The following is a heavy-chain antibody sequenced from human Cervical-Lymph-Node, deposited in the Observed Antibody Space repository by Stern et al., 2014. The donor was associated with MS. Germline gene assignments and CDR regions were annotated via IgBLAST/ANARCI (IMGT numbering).Heavy chain of an antibody. D-gene: IGHD2-21*02. CDR3: ARQATAWASDV. V-gene: IGHV5-51*01. CDR1: GFKFSIYW. J-gene: IGHJ4*02. Sequence: VQLVESGAELIRPGESLKISCKGSGFKFSIYWIAWVRQMPGKGLEWMGIIYPGDSDTRYSPSFQGQVTMSADKSTSTACLQWSSLNASDTAMYFCARQATAWASDVWGQGTLVTVSS. CDR2: IYPGDSDT.